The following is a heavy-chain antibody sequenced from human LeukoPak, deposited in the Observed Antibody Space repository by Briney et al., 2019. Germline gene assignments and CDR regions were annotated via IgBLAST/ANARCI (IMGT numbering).Heavy chain of an antibody. CDR3: AKDSRGANFFGDFDY. D-gene: IGHD3-10*01. CDR1: GFTFSLYG. CDR2: ISNDGSKT. V-gene: IGHV3-33*06. Sequence: GGSLRLSCAASGFTFSLYGMHWVRQAPGKGLEWVALISNDGSKTYYADSVTGRFTISRDNSKNTVYLQVSSLRADDTAVYYYAKDSRGANFFGDFDYWGQGTLVTVSS. J-gene: IGHJ4*02.